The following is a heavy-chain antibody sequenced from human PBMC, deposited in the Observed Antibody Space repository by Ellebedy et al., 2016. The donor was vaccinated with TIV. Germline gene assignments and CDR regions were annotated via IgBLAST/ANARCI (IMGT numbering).Heavy chain of an antibody. D-gene: IGHD3-10*02. Sequence: AASVKVSCKASGYTFTDYYIHWFRQAPGQGLEWMGWIYPKRGGTNYAQQFQGWVTMTRDTSTSTAYMELSRLRSDDTAMYYCARKVVIVRGDTVYYYGMDVWGQGTTVTVSS. V-gene: IGHV1-2*04. CDR3: ARKVVIVRGDTVYYYGMDV. CDR1: GYTFTDYY. CDR2: IYPKRGGT. J-gene: IGHJ6*02.